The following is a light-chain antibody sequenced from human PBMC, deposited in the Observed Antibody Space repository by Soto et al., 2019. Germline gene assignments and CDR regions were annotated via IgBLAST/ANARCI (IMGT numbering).Light chain of an antibody. J-gene: IGKJ1*01. CDR3: QQRSNWPQT. CDR2: DAS. CDR1: QSVSSH. Sequence: EIVLTQSPATLSLSPGERATLSCRASQSVSSHFAWYQQKPGQAPRLLIYDASNCATGIPARFSGSGSATAYTLTITSLDPEDFAVDYCQQRSNWPQTFGKGTKVDIK. V-gene: IGKV3-11*01.